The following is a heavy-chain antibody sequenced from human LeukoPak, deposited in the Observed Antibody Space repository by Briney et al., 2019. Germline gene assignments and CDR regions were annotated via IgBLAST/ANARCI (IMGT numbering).Heavy chain of an antibody. CDR2: ISYDGSNK. D-gene: IGHD4-17*01. Sequence: PGGSLRHSCAASGFTFSSFEMNWVRQAPGKGLEWVAVISYDGSNKYYADSVKGRFTISRDNSKNTLYLQMNSLRAEDTAVYYCATGRDSYGTTGTTVTTLFDYWGQGTLVTVSS. CDR1: GFTFSSFE. J-gene: IGHJ4*02. CDR3: ATGRDSYGTTGTTVTTLFDY. V-gene: IGHV3-30*03.